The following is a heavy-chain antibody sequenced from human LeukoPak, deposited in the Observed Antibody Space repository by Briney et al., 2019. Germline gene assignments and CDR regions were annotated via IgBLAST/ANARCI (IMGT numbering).Heavy chain of an antibody. J-gene: IGHJ6*03. CDR3: ARGRRDGYTLYYMDV. CDR2: IYYSGST. Sequence: KASETLSLTCTVSGGSISSSSYYWGWIRQPPGKGLEWIGSIYYSGSTYYNPSVKSRVTISVDTSKNQFSLKLSSVTAADTAVYHCARGRRDGYTLYYMDVWAKGTTVTISS. CDR1: GGSISSSSYY. V-gene: IGHV4-39*01. D-gene: IGHD5-24*01.